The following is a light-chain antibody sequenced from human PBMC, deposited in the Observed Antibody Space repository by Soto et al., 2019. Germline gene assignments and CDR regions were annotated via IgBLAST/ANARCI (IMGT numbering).Light chain of an antibody. CDR2: DVF. CDR3: CSYVGSYTYV. V-gene: IGLV2-11*01. J-gene: IGLJ1*01. CDR1: SSDIGYY. Sequence: QSALTQPRSVSGSPGQSVTISCTGTSSDIGYYVSWYQQHPGKAPKLMIYDVFKRPSGVPDRFSGSKSGNTASLTISGLQVEDEADYYCCSYVGSYTYVFGAGTKVTVL.